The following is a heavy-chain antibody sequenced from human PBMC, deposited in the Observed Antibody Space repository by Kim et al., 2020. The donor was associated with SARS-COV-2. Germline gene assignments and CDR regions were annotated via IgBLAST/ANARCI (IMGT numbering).Heavy chain of an antibody. V-gene: IGHV4-59*08. CDR1: GGSVSEYY. CDR3: ARHETIFSQYNLDV. D-gene: IGHD3-3*01. J-gene: IGHJ6*04. CDR2: IGHRGHT. Sequence: SETLSLTCSVSGGSVSEYYWSWIRRSPGKGLEWIGYIGHRGHTNYNSSLMSRLSMSLDTSKNEFSLSLRSATAADTATYYCARHETIFSQYNLDVWGKGTTVTVSS.